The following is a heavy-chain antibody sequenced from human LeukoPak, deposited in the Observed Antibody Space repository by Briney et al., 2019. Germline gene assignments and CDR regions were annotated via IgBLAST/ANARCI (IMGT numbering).Heavy chain of an antibody. D-gene: IGHD6-13*01. CDR2: INHSGST. J-gene: IGHJ5*02. CDR1: GGSFSGYY. Sequence: PSETLSLTCAVYGGSFSGYYWSWIRQPPGKGLEWIGEINHSGSTNYNPSLKSRVTISVDTSKNQFSLKLSSVTAADTAVYYCARAATRFDPWGQGTLVTVSS. CDR3: ARAATRFDP. V-gene: IGHV4-34*01.